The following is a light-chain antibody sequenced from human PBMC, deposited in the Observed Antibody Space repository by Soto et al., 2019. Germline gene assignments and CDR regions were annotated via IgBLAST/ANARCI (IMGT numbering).Light chain of an antibody. CDR1: QSVSSN. CDR3: QQRHMWPIT. J-gene: IGKJ5*01. V-gene: IGKV3-11*01. Sequence: IVMTHSPATLSVSPGERVTLSCRASQSVSSNLAWYQQKPGQAPRLLIYDAYNRATGIPPRFSGSGSGTDFTLTISSLEPEDSAVYYCQQRHMWPITFGQGTRLEIK. CDR2: DAY.